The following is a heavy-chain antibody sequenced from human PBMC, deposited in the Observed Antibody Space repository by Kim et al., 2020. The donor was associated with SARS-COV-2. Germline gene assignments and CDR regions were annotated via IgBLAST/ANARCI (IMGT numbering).Heavy chain of an antibody. CDR3: ALSRGIAAAGDAFDI. CDR1: GGTFSSYT. V-gene: IGHV1-69*02. D-gene: IGHD6-13*01. Sequence: SVKVSCKASGGTFSSYTISWVRQAPGQGLEWMGRIIPILGIANYAQKFQGRVTITADKSTSTAYMELSSLRSEDTAVYYCALSRGIAAAGDAFDIWGQGTMVTVSS. J-gene: IGHJ3*02. CDR2: IIPILGIA.